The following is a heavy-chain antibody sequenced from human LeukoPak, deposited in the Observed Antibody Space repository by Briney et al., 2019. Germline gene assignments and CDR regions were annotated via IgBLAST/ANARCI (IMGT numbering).Heavy chain of an antibody. CDR1: GGSISSYY. J-gene: IGHJ3*02. D-gene: IGHD1-26*01. V-gene: IGHV4-4*07. CDR3: ARDQVGAPNKALDI. CDR2: IYTSGST. Sequence: PSETLSLTCTVSGGSISSYYWSWIRQPAGKGLEWIGRIYTSGSTNYNPSLKSRVTISVDTSKNQFSLKLSSVTAADTAVYYCARDQVGAPNKALDIWGQGTMVTVSS.